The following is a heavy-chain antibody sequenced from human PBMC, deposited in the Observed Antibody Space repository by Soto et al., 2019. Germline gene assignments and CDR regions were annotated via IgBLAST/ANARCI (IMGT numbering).Heavy chain of an antibody. CDR1: GASVTIGSYY. Sequence: PSETLSLTCTVSGASVTIGSYYWSWIRQPPGKELEWIGFIDHSGSTKYSPSLRSRVTMSIDTSNNQFSLNLSAVTAADTAVYFCGREGGFCPVTNCRNWFAPGGQGIRVTVPS. J-gene: IGHJ5*02. CDR2: IDHSGST. CDR3: GREGGFCPVTNCRNWFAP. V-gene: IGHV4-61*01. D-gene: IGHD1-1*01.